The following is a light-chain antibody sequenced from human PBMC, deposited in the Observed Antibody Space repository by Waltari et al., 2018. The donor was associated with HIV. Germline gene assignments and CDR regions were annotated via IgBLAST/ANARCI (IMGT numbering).Light chain of an antibody. J-gene: IGKJ1*01. V-gene: IGKV4-1*01. CDR2: WAS. Sequence: DIVLTQSPDSLAVSLGERATINCRSSQSLLYTDNNKNYLTWYQQKPGQPPKLLIYWASTRASGGPDRFSGSGSGTEFSLTISSLQAEDVAVYYCQHYYSTPWRFGQGTKVEI. CDR1: QSLLYTDNNKNY. CDR3: QHYYSTPWR.